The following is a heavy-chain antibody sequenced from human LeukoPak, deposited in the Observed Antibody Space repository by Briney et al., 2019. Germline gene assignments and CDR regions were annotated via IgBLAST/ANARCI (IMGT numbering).Heavy chain of an antibody. CDR2: IKSKLDDGTR. CDR1: GVTVSDAW. D-gene: IGHD2/OR15-2a*01. CDR3: TTEGYFFNSRPAQDEFHLYYYYMAV. V-gene: IGHV3-15*01. J-gene: IGHJ6*03. Sequence: GGPLRLSCAVSGVTVSDAWMSWVRQVPGKGLEWVGRIKSKLDDGTRDYAAPVEGRFTISRDDSGNTLYLDLSRLKTEDTAVYYCTTEGYFFNSRPAQDEFHLYYYYMAVWGKGTTVTVS.